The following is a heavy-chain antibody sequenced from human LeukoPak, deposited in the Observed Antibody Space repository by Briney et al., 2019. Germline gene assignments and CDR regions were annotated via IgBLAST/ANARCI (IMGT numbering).Heavy chain of an antibody. D-gene: IGHD7-27*01. Sequence: KDGESLKISCKGSGYSFTNYWIGWVRQMPGKGLEWMGIIYPGDSDTGYSPSFQGQVTISADKSISTAYLQWSSLKASDTAMYYCARRGPLTGDAFDIWGQGTMVTVSS. CDR2: IYPGDSDT. V-gene: IGHV5-51*01. CDR1: GYSFTNYW. J-gene: IGHJ3*02. CDR3: ARRGPLTGDAFDI.